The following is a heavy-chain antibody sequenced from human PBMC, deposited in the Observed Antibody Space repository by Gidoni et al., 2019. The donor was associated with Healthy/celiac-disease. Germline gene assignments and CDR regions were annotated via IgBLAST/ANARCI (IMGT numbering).Heavy chain of an antibody. Sequence: VQLQESCPGLAKPSQTPSLTCTVSGGSIICGGYYWSWIRQHPGNGQEWIGYIYYSESTYYNPSLKRRVTISVDKYKNQFSLKLSAVTAADTAVYYCARHPEITIFGVVIMPAMDVWGQGTTVTVSS. CDR1: GGSIICGGYY. CDR2: IYYSEST. CDR3: ARHPEITIFGVVIMPAMDV. J-gene: IGHJ6*02. V-gene: IGHV4-31*03. D-gene: IGHD3-3*01.